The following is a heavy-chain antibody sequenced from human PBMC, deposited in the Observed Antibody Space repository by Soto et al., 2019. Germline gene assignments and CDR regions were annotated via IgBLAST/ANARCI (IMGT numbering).Heavy chain of an antibody. CDR3: ARQGSSSSESWFDP. CDR2: IYYSGST. V-gene: IGHV4-59*08. CDR1: GGSISSYY. D-gene: IGHD6-6*01. J-gene: IGHJ5*02. Sequence: SETLSLNCTVSGGSISSYYWSWIRQPPGKGLEWIGYIYYSGSTNYNPSRKSRVTISVDTSKNQFSLKLSSVTAADTAVYYCARQGSSSSESWFDPWGQGTLVTVSS.